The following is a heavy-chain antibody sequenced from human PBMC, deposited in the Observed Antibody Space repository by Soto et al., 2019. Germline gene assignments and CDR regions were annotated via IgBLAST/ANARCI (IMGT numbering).Heavy chain of an antibody. CDR2: LKSDGSTT. CDR1: GFTFSNHW. Sequence: GGSLRLSCAASGFTFSNHWMHWVRQAPGKGLVWVSHLKSDGSTTIYADSVKGRFTVSRDNAKNSLFLQMNSLRDEDTAVYYCARGGSSSDNGMAVWGQGTTVPVSS. V-gene: IGHV3-74*01. J-gene: IGHJ6*02. CDR3: ARGGSSSDNGMAV. D-gene: IGHD3-16*01.